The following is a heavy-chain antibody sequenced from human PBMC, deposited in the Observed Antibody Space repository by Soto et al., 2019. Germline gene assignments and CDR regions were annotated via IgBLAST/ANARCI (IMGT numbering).Heavy chain of an antibody. CDR2: ISYDGSNK. Sequence: GGSLRLSCAASGFTFSSYAMHWVRQAPGKGLEWVAVISYDGSNKYYADSVKGRFTISRDNSKNTLYLQMNSLRAEDTAVYYCARDPGLLTVVTPRNYYGMDVWGQGTTVTVSS. J-gene: IGHJ6*02. CDR3: ARDPGLLTVVTPRNYYGMDV. D-gene: IGHD2-21*02. V-gene: IGHV3-30-3*01. CDR1: GFTFSSYA.